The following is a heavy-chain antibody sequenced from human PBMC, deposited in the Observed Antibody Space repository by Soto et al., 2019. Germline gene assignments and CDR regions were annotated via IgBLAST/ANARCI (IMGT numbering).Heavy chain of an antibody. CDR3: AKVHGSGSYNNFPDY. Sequence: PGGSLRLSWAVSGFPFSSYAMTWVRQAPGKGLEWVSISSGSGGSTYYAGSVKGRFTISRDNSRDTLYLQMNSLRAEDTAVYYFAKVHGSGSYNNFPDYWGQGTLITASS. D-gene: IGHD3-10*01. CDR1: GFPFSSYA. V-gene: IGHV3-23*01. CDR2: SSGSGGST. J-gene: IGHJ4*02.